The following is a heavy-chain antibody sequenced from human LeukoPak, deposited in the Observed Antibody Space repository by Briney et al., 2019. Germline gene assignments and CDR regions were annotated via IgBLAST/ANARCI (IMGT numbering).Heavy chain of an antibody. Sequence: GGSLRLSCAASGFSFSGSWMHWVRQAPAKGLVWVSRINSDGSTTTYADSVRGRFTISRDNARNTLYLQMNSLRAEDTAVYYGIRGLGGGSDYWGLGTLVTVTS. D-gene: IGHD4-23*01. V-gene: IGHV3-74*03. J-gene: IGHJ4*02. CDR2: INSDGSTT. CDR3: IRGLGGGSDY. CDR1: GFSFSGSW.